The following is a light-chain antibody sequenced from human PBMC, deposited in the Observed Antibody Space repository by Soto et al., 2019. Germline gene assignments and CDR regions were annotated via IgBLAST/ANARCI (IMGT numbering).Light chain of an antibody. CDR1: SSNIGSNY. J-gene: IGLJ1*01. Sequence: VLTQPPSASGTPGQRVTISCSGSSSNIGSNYVYWYQQLPGTAPKLLIYRNNQRPSGVPDRFSGSKSGTSASLAISGLRSEDEADYYCAVWDDSLRVFGTGTKLTVL. CDR2: RNN. V-gene: IGLV1-47*01. CDR3: AVWDDSLRV.